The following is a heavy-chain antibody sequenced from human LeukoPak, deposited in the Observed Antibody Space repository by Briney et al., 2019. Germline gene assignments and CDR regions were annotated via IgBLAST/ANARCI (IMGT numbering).Heavy chain of an antibody. CDR2: ISAYNGNT. D-gene: IGHD2-2*01. CDR1: GYTFISYG. CDR3: ASLNCSTSCYSPYYYYGMDV. J-gene: IGHJ6*02. V-gene: IGHV1-18*01. Sequence: GASVKVSCKASGYTFISYGISWVRQAPGQGLEWMGWISAYNGNTNYAQKLQGRVTMTTDTSTSTAYMELRSLRSDDTAVYYCASLNCSTSCYSPYYYYGMDVWGQGTTVTVSS.